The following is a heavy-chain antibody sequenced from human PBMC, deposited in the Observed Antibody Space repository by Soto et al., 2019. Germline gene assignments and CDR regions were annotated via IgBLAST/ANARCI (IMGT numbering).Heavy chain of an antibody. Sequence: QVQLVESGGGVVQPGRSLRLSCAASGFTFSSYGMHWFRQAPGKGLEWVAVISYDGSNKYYADSVKGRFTISRDNSKNTLYLQMNSLRAEDTAVYYCANSFNDYGDYGGDYWGQGTLVTVSS. D-gene: IGHD4-17*01. V-gene: IGHV3-30*18. CDR1: GFTFSSYG. CDR3: ANSFNDYGDYGGDY. CDR2: ISYDGSNK. J-gene: IGHJ4*02.